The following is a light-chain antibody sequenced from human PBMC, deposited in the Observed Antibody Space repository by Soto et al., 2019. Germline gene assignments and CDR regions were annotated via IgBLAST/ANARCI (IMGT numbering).Light chain of an antibody. J-gene: IGKJ4*01. CDR3: QQYNNWPPLT. Sequence: EIVMTQSPATLSVSPGGGATLSCRASQSVSSNLAWYQQKPGQAPRLLIYAASTRATGIPARFSGSGSGTEFTLTISSLQSEDFAVYYCQQYNNWPPLTFGGGTKVEIK. CDR2: AAS. V-gene: IGKV3-15*01. CDR1: QSVSSN.